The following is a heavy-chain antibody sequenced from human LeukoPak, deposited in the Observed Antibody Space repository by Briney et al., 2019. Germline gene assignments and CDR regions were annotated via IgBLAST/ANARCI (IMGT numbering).Heavy chain of an antibody. V-gene: IGHV3-7*03. CDR3: ARAVVPAAISGWFDP. Sequence: PGGSLRLSCAASGFTFSSYWMSWVRQAPGKGLEWVANIKQDGSEKYYVDSVKGRFTISRDNAKNSLYLQMNSLRSEDTAVYYCARAVVPAAISGWFDPWGQGTLVTVSS. D-gene: IGHD2-2*02. CDR2: IKQDGSEK. CDR1: GFTFSSYW. J-gene: IGHJ5*02.